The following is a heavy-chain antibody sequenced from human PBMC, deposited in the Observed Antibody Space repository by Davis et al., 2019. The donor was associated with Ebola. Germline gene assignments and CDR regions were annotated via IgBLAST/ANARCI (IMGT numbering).Heavy chain of an antibody. CDR2: ISGSGGST. V-gene: IGHV3-23*01. CDR3: AKDPRKSIAVAGY. J-gene: IGHJ4*02. D-gene: IGHD6-19*01. Sequence: GESLKISCAASGFTFSSYAMSWVRQAPGKGLEWVSAISGSGGSTYYADSVKGRFTISRDNSKNTLYLQMNSLRAEDTAVYYCAKDPRKSIAVAGYWGQGTLVTVSS. CDR1: GFTFSSYA.